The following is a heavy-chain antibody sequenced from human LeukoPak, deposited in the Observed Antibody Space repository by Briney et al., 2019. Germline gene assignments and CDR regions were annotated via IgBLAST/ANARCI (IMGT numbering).Heavy chain of an antibody. V-gene: IGHV1-24*01. D-gene: IGHD3-3*01. CDR1: GYTLTELS. CDR3: ATADYDFWSGYRAGRAMVGFDP. CDR2: FDPEDGET. J-gene: IGHJ5*02. Sequence: GASVTVSCKVSGYTLTELSMHWVRQAPGKGLEWMGGFDPEDGETIYSQKFQGRVTMTEDTSTDTAYMELRSLRSEDTAVYYCATADYDFWSGYRAGRAMVGFDPWGQGTLVTVSS.